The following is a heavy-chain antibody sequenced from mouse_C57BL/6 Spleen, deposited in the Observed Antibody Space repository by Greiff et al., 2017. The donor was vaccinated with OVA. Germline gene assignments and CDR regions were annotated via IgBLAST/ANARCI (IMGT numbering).Heavy chain of an antibody. V-gene: IGHV1-76*01. CDR1: GYTFTDYY. J-gene: IGHJ2*01. Sequence: VHLVESGAELVRPGASVKLSCKASGYTFTDYYINWVKQRPGQGLEWIARIYPGSGNTYYNEKFKGKATLTAEKSSSTAYMQLSSLTSEDSAVYFCARWDYGSSYDYWGQGTTLTVSS. CDR2: IYPGSGNT. D-gene: IGHD1-1*01. CDR3: ARWDYGSSYDY.